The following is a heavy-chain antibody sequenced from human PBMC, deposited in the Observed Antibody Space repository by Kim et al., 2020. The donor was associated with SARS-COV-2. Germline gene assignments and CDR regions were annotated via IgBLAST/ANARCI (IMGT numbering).Heavy chain of an antibody. J-gene: IGHJ6*02. CDR3: ARGVGYSGYDYHYYYGMDV. V-gene: IGHV1-69*04. Sequence: SVKVSCKASGGTFSSYAISWVRQAPGQGLEWMGRIIPILGIANYAQKFQGRVTITADKSTSTAYMELSSLRSEDTAVYYCARGVGYSGYDYHYYYGMDVWGQGTTVTVSS. CDR2: IIPILGIA. D-gene: IGHD5-12*01. CDR1: GGTFSSYA.